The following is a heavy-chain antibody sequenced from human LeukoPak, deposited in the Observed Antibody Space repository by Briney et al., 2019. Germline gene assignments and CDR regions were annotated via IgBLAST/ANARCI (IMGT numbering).Heavy chain of an antibody. V-gene: IGHV4-4*07. CDR1: GGSISSYY. CDR3: ARDDHDSSGYYYYYYGMDV. CDR2: IYTSGST. J-gene: IGHJ6*02. D-gene: IGHD3-22*01. Sequence: SETLSLTCTVSGGSISSYYWSWIRQPAGKGLEWIGRIYTSGSTNYNPSLKSRVTMSVATSKNQFSLKLSSVTAADTAVYYCARDDHDSSGYYYYYYGMDVWGQGTTVTVSS.